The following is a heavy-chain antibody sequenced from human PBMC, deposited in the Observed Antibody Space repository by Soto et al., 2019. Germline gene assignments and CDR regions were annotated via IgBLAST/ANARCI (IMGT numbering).Heavy chain of an antibody. CDR3: ARESGSGYDFWSGPYYYYGMDV. J-gene: IGHJ6*02. CDR2: ISSSSSYI. D-gene: IGHD3-3*01. Sequence: GGSLIVSCAASGFTFSSYSMNWVRQAPGKGLEWVSSISSSSSYIYYADSVKGRFTISRDNAKNSLYLQMNSLRAEDTAVYYCARESGSGYDFWSGPYYYYGMDVWGHGTSLTVSS. CDR1: GFTFSSYS. V-gene: IGHV3-21*01.